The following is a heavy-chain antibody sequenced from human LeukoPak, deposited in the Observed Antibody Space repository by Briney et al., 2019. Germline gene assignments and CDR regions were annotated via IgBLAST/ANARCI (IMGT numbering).Heavy chain of an antibody. Sequence: GGSLRLSSAASGFTFSSYAMHWVRQAPGKGLEWVAVISYDGSNKYYADSVKGRFTISRDNSKNTLYLQMNSLRAEDTAVYYCARGDDYGGNSVDFWGQGTLVTVSS. D-gene: IGHD4-23*01. CDR1: GFTFSSYA. CDR2: ISYDGSNK. J-gene: IGHJ4*02. CDR3: ARGDDYGGNSVDF. V-gene: IGHV3-30*14.